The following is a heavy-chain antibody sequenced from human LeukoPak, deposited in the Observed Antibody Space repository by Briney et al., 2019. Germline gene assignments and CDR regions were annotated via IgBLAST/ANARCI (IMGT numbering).Heavy chain of an antibody. J-gene: IGHJ4*02. CDR2: ISGSGGST. V-gene: IGHV3-23*01. CDR1: GFTFSSYA. CDR3: AKSVTYYYDSSGYYAPAYFDY. D-gene: IGHD3-22*01. Sequence: PGGSLRLSCAASGFTFSSYAMSWVRQAPGKGLEWVSAISGSGGSTYYADSVKGRFTISGDNSKNTLYLQMNSLRAEDTAVYYCAKSVTYYYDSSGYYAPAYFDYWGQGTLVTVSS.